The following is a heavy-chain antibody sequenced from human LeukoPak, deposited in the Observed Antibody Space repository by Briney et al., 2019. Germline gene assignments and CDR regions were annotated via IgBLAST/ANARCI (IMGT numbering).Heavy chain of an antibody. CDR2: INPNSGGT. CDR1: GYTFTSYY. Sequence: ASVKVSCKASGYTFTSYYMHWVRQAPGQGLEWMGWINPNSGGTNYAQKFQGRVTMTRDTSISTAYMELSRLRSDDTAVYYCARVRTLRTIFGVVTHNWFDPWGQGTLVTVSS. D-gene: IGHD3-3*01. CDR3: ARVRTLRTIFGVVTHNWFDP. V-gene: IGHV1-2*02. J-gene: IGHJ5*02.